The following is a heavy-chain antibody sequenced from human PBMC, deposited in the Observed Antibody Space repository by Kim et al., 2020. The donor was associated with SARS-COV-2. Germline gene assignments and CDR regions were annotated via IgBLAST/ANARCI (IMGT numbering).Heavy chain of an antibody. Sequence: ASVKVSCKASGYTFTGYYMHWVRQAPGQGLEWMGWINPNSGGTNYAQKFQGRVTMTRDTSISTAYMELSRLRSDDTAVYYCARVDYDFWSGLARWNWFDPWGQGTLVTVSS. CDR2: INPNSGGT. CDR3: ARVDYDFWSGLARWNWFDP. J-gene: IGHJ5*02. CDR1: GYTFTGYY. D-gene: IGHD3-3*01. V-gene: IGHV1-2*02.